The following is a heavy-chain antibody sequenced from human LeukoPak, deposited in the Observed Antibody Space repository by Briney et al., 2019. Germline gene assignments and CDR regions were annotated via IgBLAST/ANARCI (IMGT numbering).Heavy chain of an antibody. Sequence: GGSLRLSCAASGFTFSNYAMSWVRQAPGKGLEWVSVVSGSDGATYYADSVKGRFTISRDNSKNMLYLQMNSLRAEDTAVYYCAKDRADNWNYGWFDPWGQGTLVTVSS. V-gene: IGHV3-23*01. CDR3: AKDRADNWNYGWFDP. J-gene: IGHJ5*02. CDR2: VSGSDGAT. D-gene: IGHD1-7*01. CDR1: GFTFSNYA.